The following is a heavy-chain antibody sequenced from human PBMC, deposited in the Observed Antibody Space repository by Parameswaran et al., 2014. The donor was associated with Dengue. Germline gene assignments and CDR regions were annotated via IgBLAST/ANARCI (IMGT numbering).Heavy chain of an antibody. Sequence: PGKGLEWIGEINHSGSTNYNPSLKSRFTISVDTSKNQFSLKLSSVTAADTAVYYCASLAYCGGDCSNWFDPWGQGNPGHRLL. CDR2: INHSGST. D-gene: IGHD2-21*02. CDR3: ASLAYCGGDCSNWFDP. J-gene: IGHJ5*02. V-gene: IGHV4-34*01.